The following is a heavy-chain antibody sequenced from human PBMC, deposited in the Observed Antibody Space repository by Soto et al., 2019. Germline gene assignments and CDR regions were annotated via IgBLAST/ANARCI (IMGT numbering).Heavy chain of an antibody. CDR3: ARGCLILKYFDWLLDY. J-gene: IGHJ4*02. V-gene: IGHV1-3*01. CDR1: GYTFTSHA. CDR2: VNAGNGNT. D-gene: IGHD3-9*01. Sequence: GASVKVSCKTSGYTFTSHALHWVRQAPGQRLEWIGWVNAGNGNTKFSQKFQGRVTISTDTSASTASMELSSLRSEDTAVYYCARGCLILKYFDWLLDYWGQGTRVTVSS.